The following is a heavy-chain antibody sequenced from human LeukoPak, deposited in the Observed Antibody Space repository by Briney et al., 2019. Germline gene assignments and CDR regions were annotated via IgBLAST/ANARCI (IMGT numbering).Heavy chain of an antibody. CDR1: GFTFSSYV. J-gene: IGHJ5*02. CDR3: ASGWVDYYDSSGYYSIGFDP. Sequence: PGGSLRLSCAASGFTFSSYVMHWVRQAPGKGLEWVADISFDGSNKYYTDSVKGRFTISRDNSKNTLYLQMNSLRPEDTAVYYCASGWVDYYDSSGYYSIGFDPWGQGTLVTVSS. V-gene: IGHV3-30-3*01. CDR2: ISFDGSNK. D-gene: IGHD3-22*01.